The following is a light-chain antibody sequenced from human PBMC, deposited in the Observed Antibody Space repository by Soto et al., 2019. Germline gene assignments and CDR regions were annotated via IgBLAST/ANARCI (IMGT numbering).Light chain of an antibody. CDR1: QTISSC. V-gene: IGKV1-5*03. J-gene: IGKJ1*01. CDR3: QQYNSYSRT. CDR2: KAS. Sequence: DIQMTQSPSTLSGSVGDRVTITCRASQTISSCLAWYQQKPGKAPKLLIYKASTINSGIPARFSGSGSGTEFTLTISSLQPDDFATYYCQQYNSYSRTFGEGTKVDIK.